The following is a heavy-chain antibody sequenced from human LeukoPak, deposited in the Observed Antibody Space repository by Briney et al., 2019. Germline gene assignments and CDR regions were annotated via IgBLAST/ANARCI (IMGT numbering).Heavy chain of an antibody. D-gene: IGHD3-10*01. Sequence: ASVKVSCKASGGTFSSYAISWVRQAPGRGLEWMGGIIPIFGTANYAQKFQGRVTITADESTSTAYMELSSLRSEDTAVYYCARTYYGSGSYYGNYYYYYYMDVWGKGTTVTISS. CDR3: ARTYYGSGSYYGNYYYYYYMDV. V-gene: IGHV1-69*13. J-gene: IGHJ6*03. CDR2: IIPIFGTA. CDR1: GGTFSSYA.